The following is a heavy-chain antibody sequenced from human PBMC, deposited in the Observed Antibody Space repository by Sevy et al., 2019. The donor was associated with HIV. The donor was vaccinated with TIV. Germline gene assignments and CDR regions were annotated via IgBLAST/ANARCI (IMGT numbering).Heavy chain of an antibody. Sequence: GGSLRLSCRVSGFSFQYSMNWVRQAPGKGLEWVSSISSSSNYIYYEDSLKGRFTVSRDNAKNSVYLKMNSLRAEDTAVYYCARDRRELSYDSSGYSDAFDIWGQGTLVTVSS. J-gene: IGHJ3*02. CDR2: ISSSSNYI. CDR1: GFSFQYS. V-gene: IGHV3-21*01. D-gene: IGHD3-22*01. CDR3: ARDRRELSYDSSGYSDAFDI.